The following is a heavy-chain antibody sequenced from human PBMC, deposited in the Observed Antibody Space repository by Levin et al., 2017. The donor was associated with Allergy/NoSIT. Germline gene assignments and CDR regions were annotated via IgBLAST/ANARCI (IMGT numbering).Heavy chain of an antibody. J-gene: IGHJ4*02. CDR2: ISYDGSNK. CDR1: GFTFSSYA. V-gene: IGHV3-30-3*01. D-gene: IGHD1-14*01. CDR3: ARGPGKYYFDY. Sequence: GGSLRLSCAASGFTFSSYAMHWVRQAPGKGLEWVAVISYDGSNKYYADSVKGRFTISRDNSKNTLYLQMNSLRAEDTAVYYCARGPGKYYFDYWGQGTLVTVSS.